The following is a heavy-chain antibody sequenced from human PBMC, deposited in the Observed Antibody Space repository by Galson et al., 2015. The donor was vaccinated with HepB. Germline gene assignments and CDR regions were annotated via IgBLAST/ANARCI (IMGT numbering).Heavy chain of an antibody. V-gene: IGHV1-3*01. CDR3: ARGNPITGPLWGLTFDS. CDR1: GYTFTSYA. CDR2: INGGNDNT. J-gene: IGHJ4*02. D-gene: IGHD1-20*01. Sequence: SVKVSCQASGYTFTSYALHWLRQAPGQRLEWMGWINGGNDNTKYSQRFQGRATITRDTSASTAYMELRSLKSEDTAVYYCARGNPITGPLWGLTFDSWGQGTLVTVSS.